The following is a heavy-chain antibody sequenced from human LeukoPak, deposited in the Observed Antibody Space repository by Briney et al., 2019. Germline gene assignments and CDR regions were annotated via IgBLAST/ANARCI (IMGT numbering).Heavy chain of an antibody. CDR3: VRDRGSSLYRALFDY. Sequence: PGGSLRLSCAASGFTFSSYEMNWVRQAPGKGLEWVSYISSSGSTIYYADSVKGRFTISRDNAKNSLYLQMNSLRAEDTAVYYCVRDRGSSLYRALFDYWGQGTLVTVSS. CDR2: ISSSGSTI. CDR1: GFTFSSYE. V-gene: IGHV3-48*03. J-gene: IGHJ4*02. D-gene: IGHD3-16*01.